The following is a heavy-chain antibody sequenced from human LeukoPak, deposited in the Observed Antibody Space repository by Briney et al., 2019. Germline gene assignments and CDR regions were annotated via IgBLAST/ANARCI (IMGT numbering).Heavy chain of an antibody. J-gene: IGHJ4*02. CDR2: ISGSGGST. V-gene: IGHV3-23*01. Sequence: GGSLRLSCAASGSTFSVFAMSWVRQAPGKGLEWVSAISGSGGSTYYADSVKGRFTISRDNSKNTLYLQMNSLRAEDTAIYYCAKGMKYGDNWGQGTLVTVSS. D-gene: IGHD2-2*01. CDR1: GSTFSVFA. CDR3: AKGMKYGDN.